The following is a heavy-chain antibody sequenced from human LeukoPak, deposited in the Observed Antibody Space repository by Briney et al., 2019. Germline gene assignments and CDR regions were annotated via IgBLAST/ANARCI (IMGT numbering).Heavy chain of an antibody. J-gene: IGHJ4*02. CDR3: ARAGDSTSPLDY. Sequence: KPSETLSLTCTVSGVSFSSYYWNWIRQPAGKGLEWLGRIYTSGSTNYNPSLKSRVTMSVDTSTTQFSLKLNSVTAADTAVYYCARAGDSTSPLDYWGQGTLVTVSS. D-gene: IGHD6-13*01. CDR1: GVSFSSYY. CDR2: IYTSGST. V-gene: IGHV4-4*07.